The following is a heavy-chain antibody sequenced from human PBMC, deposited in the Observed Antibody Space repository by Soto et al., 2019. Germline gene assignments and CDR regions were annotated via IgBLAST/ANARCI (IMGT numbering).Heavy chain of an antibody. CDR2: ISWNSGSI. CDR3: AKEQRLVLGY. Sequence: EVQLVESGGGLVQPGRSLRLSCAASGFTFDDYAMHWVRQAPGKGLEWVSGISWNSGSIGYADSVKGRFTISRDNAKNSLYLQMNSLRAEDTALYYCAKEQRLVLGYWGQGTLVTVSS. V-gene: IGHV3-9*01. CDR1: GFTFDDYA. J-gene: IGHJ4*02. D-gene: IGHD6-6*01.